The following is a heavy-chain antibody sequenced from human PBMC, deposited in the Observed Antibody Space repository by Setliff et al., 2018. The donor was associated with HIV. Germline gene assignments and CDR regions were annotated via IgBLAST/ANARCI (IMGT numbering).Heavy chain of an antibody. CDR3: ARHYCSGGSCYSDFRY. J-gene: IGHJ4*02. CDR2: IYPGDSDT. Sequence: PGESLKISCKGSGYSFNNYWIGWVRQMSGKGLEWMGIIYPGDSDTTYSPSFQGQVNISADKSISTAYLQWSSLKASDTAMYYCARHYCSGGSCYSDFRYWGQGTLVTVSS. V-gene: IGHV5-51*01. CDR1: GYSFNNYW. D-gene: IGHD2-15*01.